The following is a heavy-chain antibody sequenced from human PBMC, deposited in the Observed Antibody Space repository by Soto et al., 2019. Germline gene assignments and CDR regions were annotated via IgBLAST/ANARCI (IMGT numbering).Heavy chain of an antibody. V-gene: IGHV4-59*08. CDR2: IYYSGST. Sequence: QVQLQESGPGLVKPSETLSLTCTVSGGSISSYYWSWIRQPPGKGLEWIGYIYYSGSTNYNPSLTSRVTISVDTSKNQCSLKLSSVTAADTAVYYCARGRPAATDAFDIWGQGTMVTVSS. CDR3: ARGRPAATDAFDI. D-gene: IGHD2-2*01. J-gene: IGHJ3*02. CDR1: GGSISSYY.